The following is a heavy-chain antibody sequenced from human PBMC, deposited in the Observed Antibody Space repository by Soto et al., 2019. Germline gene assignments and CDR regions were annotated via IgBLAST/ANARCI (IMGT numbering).Heavy chain of an antibody. CDR1: GFTVSSNY. CDR3: TRGIAPLFDY. D-gene: IGHD6-13*01. V-gene: IGHV3-53*05. J-gene: IGHJ4*02. Sequence: GGSLRLSCAASGFTVSSNYMTWVRQAPGKGLEWVSVIYRDGSTYYADSVKGRFTISRDNSKNTLYLQMNSLRADDTAVYYCTRGIAPLFDYWGQGTLVTVSS. CDR2: IYRDGST.